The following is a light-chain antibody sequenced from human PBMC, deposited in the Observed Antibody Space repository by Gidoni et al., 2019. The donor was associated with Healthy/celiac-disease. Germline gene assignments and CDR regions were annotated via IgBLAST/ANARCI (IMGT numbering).Light chain of an antibody. J-gene: IGKJ4*01. CDR1: QRLLHSNGYND. CDR3: MQALQTLPT. CDR2: LGS. V-gene: IGKV2-28*01. Sequence: DIVMTQSTLTLPVNPGEPASIYCRSSQRLLHSNGYNDLDWYLQKPGQSQQLLIYLGSNRASGVPDRFSGSGSGTDFTLKISRVEAEDVGVYYCMQALQTLPTFGGXTKVEIK.